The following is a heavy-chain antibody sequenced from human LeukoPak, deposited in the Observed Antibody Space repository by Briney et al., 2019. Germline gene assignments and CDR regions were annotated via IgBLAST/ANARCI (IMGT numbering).Heavy chain of an antibody. D-gene: IGHD3-10*01. J-gene: IGHJ4*02. CDR1: GFTFSNAW. Sequence: GSLRLSCAASGFTFSNAWMSWIRQPPGKGLEWIGYIYYSGSTNYNPSLKSRVTISVDTSKNQFSLKLSSVTAADTAVYYCARGGLLLWFGEFNDWGQGTLVTVSS. V-gene: IGHV4-59*01. CDR2: IYYSGST. CDR3: ARGGLLLWFGEFND.